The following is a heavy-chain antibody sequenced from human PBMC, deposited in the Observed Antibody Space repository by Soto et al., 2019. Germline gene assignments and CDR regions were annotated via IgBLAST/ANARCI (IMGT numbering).Heavy chain of an antibody. J-gene: IGHJ6*02. Sequence: QVQLQESGAGLVKPSETLSLTCTVSGGSITNYYCSWIRQPPGKGLDWIGYINYDGYSAYIPSLKRRVTLSMDASKTQFSLMLESVTATDTAVYYCASHGFGPLHGLVDVWGPGTTVIVSS. V-gene: IGHV4-59*08. CDR1: GGSITNYY. CDR2: INYDGYS. CDR3: ASHGFGPLHGLVDV. D-gene: IGHD3-10*01.